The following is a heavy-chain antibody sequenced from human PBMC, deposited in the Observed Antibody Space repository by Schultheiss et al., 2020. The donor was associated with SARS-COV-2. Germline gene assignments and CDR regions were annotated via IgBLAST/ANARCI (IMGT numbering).Heavy chain of an antibody. J-gene: IGHJ4*02. CDR1: GGSISSYY. CDR3: ARCQYNSGWYYFDY. D-gene: IGHD6-19*01. CDR2: IYYSGNT. Sequence: SETLSLTCTVSGGSISSYYWSWIRQPPGKGLEWIGYIYYSGNTNYNPSLKSRVTILIDTSKNHFSLKLSSVTAADTAVYYCARCQYNSGWYYFDYWGQGMLVTVSS. V-gene: IGHV4-59*08.